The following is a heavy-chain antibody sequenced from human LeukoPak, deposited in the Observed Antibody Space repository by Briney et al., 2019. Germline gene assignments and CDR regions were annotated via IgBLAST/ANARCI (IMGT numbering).Heavy chain of an antibody. Sequence: SETLSLTCTVSGGSISSYYWSWIRQPAGKGLEWIGRLYTSGSTNYNPSLKSRVTMSVDTPKNQFSLKLTSMTAADTAVYYCARGGSSGYYYGWGQGTLVTVSS. CDR1: GGSISSYY. J-gene: IGHJ4*02. V-gene: IGHV4-4*07. CDR3: ARGGSSGYYYG. CDR2: LYTSGST. D-gene: IGHD3-22*01.